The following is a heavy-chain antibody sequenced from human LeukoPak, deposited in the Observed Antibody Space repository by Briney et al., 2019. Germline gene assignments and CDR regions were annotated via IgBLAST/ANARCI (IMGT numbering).Heavy chain of an antibody. J-gene: IGHJ1*01. V-gene: IGHV3-74*01. Sequence: GGSLRLSCEASGFTFSRYWMHWVRQAPGKGLVWVSRIKSDGKTNYADSVKGRFTISRDNAKNTVSLQMNSLRAGDTGVYYCARAPSEVGGYYPEYFRHWGQGTLVTVSS. CDR2: IKSDGKT. CDR3: ARAPSEVGGYYPEYFRH. D-gene: IGHD3-3*01. CDR1: GFTFSRYW.